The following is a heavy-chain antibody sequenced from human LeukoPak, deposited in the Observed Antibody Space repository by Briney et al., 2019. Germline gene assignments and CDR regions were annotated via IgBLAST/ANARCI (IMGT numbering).Heavy chain of an antibody. V-gene: IGHV4-34*01. J-gene: IGHJ6*02. CDR3: ARESRNGSSMDV. D-gene: IGHD2-8*01. CDR2: INHSGST. CDR1: GGSFSGYY. Sequence: SETQTLSCAVYGGSFSGYYWSWIRQPPGKGLEWIGEINHSGSTNYNPSLKSRVTISVDTSKNQCSLKLSSVTAADTAVYYCARESRNGSSMDVWGQEPTFTVSS.